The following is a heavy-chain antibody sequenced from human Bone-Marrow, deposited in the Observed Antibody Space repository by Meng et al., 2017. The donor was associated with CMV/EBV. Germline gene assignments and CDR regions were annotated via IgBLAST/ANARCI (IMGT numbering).Heavy chain of an antibody. CDR2: INPNSGGT. CDR3: ATILGYSSGWDY. D-gene: IGHD6-19*01. J-gene: IGHJ4*02. Sequence: ASVKVSCKASGYTFTGYYMHWVRQAPGQGLEWMGWINPNSGGTNYAQKFQGRVTMTRDTSISTAYMELSRLRSDDTAVYYCATILGYSSGWDYWGQGTLVTVPS. V-gene: IGHV1-2*02. CDR1: GYTFTGYY.